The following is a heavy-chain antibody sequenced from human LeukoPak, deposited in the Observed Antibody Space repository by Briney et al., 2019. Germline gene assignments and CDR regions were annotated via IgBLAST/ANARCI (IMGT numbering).Heavy chain of an antibody. CDR2: MFYNVST. CDR3: ARQGSGRAFDI. Sequence: SETLSLTCTLLVGSITIYYRNCIRQSPGKGVEWIAYMFYNVSTNYSPSLKSRVTISVDTSKNQFSLKLISVTAADTAVYFCARQGSGRAFDIWGQGTMVTVSS. V-gene: IGHV4-59*08. J-gene: IGHJ3*02. CDR1: VGSITIYY.